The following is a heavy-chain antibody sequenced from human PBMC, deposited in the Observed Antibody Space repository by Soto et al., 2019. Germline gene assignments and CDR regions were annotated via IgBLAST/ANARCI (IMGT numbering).Heavy chain of an antibody. D-gene: IGHD2-21*02. CDR2: IHYSGST. J-gene: IGHJ6*02. V-gene: IGHV4-39*07. CDR1: GGSISSNIYY. CDR3: ARDLWGYCGADCYPLDV. Sequence: PSETLSLTCTVSGGSISSNIYYWGWIRQPPGKGLEWIGNIHYSGSTIYNPSLKSRVTISVDTSKNQFSLKLNSVTAADTAVYYCARDLWGYCGADCYPLDVWGQGTTVTVSS.